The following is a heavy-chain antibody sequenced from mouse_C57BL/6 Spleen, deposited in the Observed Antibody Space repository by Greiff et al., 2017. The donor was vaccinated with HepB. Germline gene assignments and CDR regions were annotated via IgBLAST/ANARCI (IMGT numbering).Heavy chain of an antibody. V-gene: IGHV1-72*01. Sequence: VKLQQPGAELVKPGASVKLSCKASGYTFTSYWMHWVKQRPGRGLEWIGRIDPNSGGTKYNEKFKSKATLTVDKPSSTAYMQLSSLTSEDSAVYYCARGYGRDYYAMDYWGQGTSVTVSS. J-gene: IGHJ4*01. CDR3: ARGYGRDYYAMDY. CDR1: GYTFTSYW. D-gene: IGHD1-1*01. CDR2: IDPNSGGT.